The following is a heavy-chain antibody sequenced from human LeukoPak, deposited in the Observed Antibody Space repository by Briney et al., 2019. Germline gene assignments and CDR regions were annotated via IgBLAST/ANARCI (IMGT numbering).Heavy chain of an antibody. D-gene: IGHD6-19*01. Sequence: GGSLRLSCAVSGFTFSSYGVHWVRQAPGKGLEWVAGVSFDGSKEDYADSVKGRFTASRDMSKNTLYLQMSSLRAEDTALHYCGKDRHNSGWHEPFDSWGQGTLVTVSS. J-gene: IGHJ4*02. CDR1: GFTFSSYG. V-gene: IGHV3-30*18. CDR3: GKDRHNSGWHEPFDS. CDR2: VSFDGSKE.